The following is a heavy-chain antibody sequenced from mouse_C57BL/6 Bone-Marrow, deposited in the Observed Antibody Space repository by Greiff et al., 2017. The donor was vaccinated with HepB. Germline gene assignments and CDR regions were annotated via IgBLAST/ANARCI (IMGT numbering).Heavy chain of an antibody. V-gene: IGHV1-82*01. Sequence: VQLQQSGPELVKPGASVKISCKASGYAFSSSWMNWVKQRPGKGLEWIGRIYPGDGDTNYNGKFKGKATLTADKSSSTAYMQLSSLTSEDSAVYFCARSRLTLDYWGQGTTLTVSS. CDR3: ARSRLTLDY. CDR2: IYPGDGDT. CDR1: GYAFSSSW. J-gene: IGHJ2*01. D-gene: IGHD3-2*02.